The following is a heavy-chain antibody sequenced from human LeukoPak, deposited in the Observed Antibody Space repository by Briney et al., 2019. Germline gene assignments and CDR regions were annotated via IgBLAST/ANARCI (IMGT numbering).Heavy chain of an antibody. CDR1: GSTFTCYY. Sequence: ASVKVSCNASGSTFTCYYMHWVRQAPGQGLEWMGWINPNSGGTNYAQRFQGRVTMTRDTSISTAYMELTRLRSDDTAVYYCARGWSGSYYSHYYYYMDVWGKGTTVTVSS. J-gene: IGHJ6*03. D-gene: IGHD1-26*01. CDR3: ARGWSGSYYSHYYYYMDV. V-gene: IGHV1-2*02. CDR2: INPNSGGT.